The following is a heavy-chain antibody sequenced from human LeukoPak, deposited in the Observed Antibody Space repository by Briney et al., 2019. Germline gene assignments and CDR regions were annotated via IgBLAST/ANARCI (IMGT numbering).Heavy chain of an antibody. Sequence: SETLSLTCTVSGGSINNYYWSWIRQPAGKGLEWIGLIYSSGSTSYNPSLKSRVTMSVDTSKKQFSLKLSSVTAADTAVYYFSNVMSTYQGADVFDIWGQGTMVTVSS. CDR1: GGSINNYY. CDR3: SNVMSTYQGADVFDI. J-gene: IGHJ3*02. V-gene: IGHV4-4*07. CDR2: IYSSGST. D-gene: IGHD2-2*01.